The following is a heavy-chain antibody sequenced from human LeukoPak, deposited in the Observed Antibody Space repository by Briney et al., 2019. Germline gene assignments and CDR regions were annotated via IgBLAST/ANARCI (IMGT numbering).Heavy chain of an antibody. CDR3: ARMYSSGWYVRDYYYMDV. CDR2: ISSGSSYI. Sequence: GGSLRLSCAASGLTFSRYSMNWVRQAPGKGLEWVSSISSGSSYIYYVDSVKGRFTISRDNAKNSLYLQMNSLRAEDTAVYYCARMYSSGWYVRDYYYMDVWGKGTTVTVSS. V-gene: IGHV3-21*01. J-gene: IGHJ6*03. CDR1: GLTFSRYS. D-gene: IGHD6-19*01.